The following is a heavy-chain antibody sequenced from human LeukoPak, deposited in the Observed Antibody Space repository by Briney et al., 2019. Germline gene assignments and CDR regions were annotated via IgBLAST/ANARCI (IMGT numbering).Heavy chain of an antibody. CDR1: GASISSSSYY. CDR2: IYYSGNT. J-gene: IGHJ6*03. V-gene: IGHV4-39*07. CDR3: ARGWYYDFSGGPQTTYYYYYYMDV. D-gene: IGHD3-3*01. Sequence: SETLSLTCTVSGASISSSSYYWGWIRQPPGKGLEWIGSIYYSGNTNYNPSLKSRVTISVDTPKNQFSLKLSSVTAADTAVYYCARGWYYDFSGGPQTTYYYYYYMDVWGKGTTVTVSS.